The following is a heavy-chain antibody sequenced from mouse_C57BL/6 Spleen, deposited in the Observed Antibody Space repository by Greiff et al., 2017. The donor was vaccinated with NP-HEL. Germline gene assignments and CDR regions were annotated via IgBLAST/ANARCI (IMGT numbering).Heavy chain of an antibody. D-gene: IGHD1-1*01. V-gene: IGHV1-53*01. CDR1: GYTFTSYW. J-gene: IGHJ4*01. CDR3: ALITTVVPYAMDY. CDR2: INPSNGGT. Sequence: VQLQQSGTELVKPGASVKLSCKASGYTFTSYWMHWVKQRPGQGLEWIGNINPSNGGTNYNEKFKSKATLTVDKSSSTAYMQLSSLTSEDSAVYYCALITTVVPYAMDYWGQGTSVTVSS.